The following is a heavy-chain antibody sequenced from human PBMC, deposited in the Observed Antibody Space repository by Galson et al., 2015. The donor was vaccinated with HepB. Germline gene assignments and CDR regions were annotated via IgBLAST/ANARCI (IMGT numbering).Heavy chain of an antibody. Sequence: LFCAVPKFIYNNNDIHWCRHAPGGGLEWLTAVFSYGSSNNYTASVKSRFTMSRDNSKNPVYLQVNCVRTEDTALYYCARGYSGWCFDYWGQGTLVTVSS. D-gene: IGHD6-19*01. V-gene: IGHV3-30-3*01. J-gene: IGHJ4*02. CDR1: KFIYNNND. CDR3: ARGYSGWCFDY. CDR2: VFSYGSSN.